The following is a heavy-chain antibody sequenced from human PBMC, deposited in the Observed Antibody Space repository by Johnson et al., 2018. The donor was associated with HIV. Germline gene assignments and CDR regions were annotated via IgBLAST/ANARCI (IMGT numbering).Heavy chain of an antibody. D-gene: IGHD6-6*01. CDR3: ARPSSIASLYDEFDI. CDR2: ISYHGSNT. J-gene: IGHJ3*02. CDR1: GFTFSSYA. V-gene: IGHV3-30*04. Sequence: QVQLVESGGGLVKPGGSLRLSCAASGFTFSSYALHWVLQAPGKGLEWVAVISYHGSNTYYADSLMGRFTNSRDNSKKTLYLQMNSLRVEDMAVYFCARPSSIASLYDEFDIWGQGTMVTVSS.